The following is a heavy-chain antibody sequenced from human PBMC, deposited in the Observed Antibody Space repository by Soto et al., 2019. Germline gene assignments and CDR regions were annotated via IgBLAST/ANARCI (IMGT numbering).Heavy chain of an antibody. J-gene: IGHJ3*02. CDR1: GYTFTSYG. Sequence: ASVKVSCKASGYTFTSYGISWVRQAPGQGLEWMGWISAYNGNTNYAQKLQGRVTMTTDTSTSTAYMELRSLRSDDTAVYYCARRRGDSSGWYVGAFDIWGQGTMVTVSS. CDR3: ARRRGDSSGWYVGAFDI. V-gene: IGHV1-18*01. CDR2: ISAYNGNT. D-gene: IGHD6-19*01.